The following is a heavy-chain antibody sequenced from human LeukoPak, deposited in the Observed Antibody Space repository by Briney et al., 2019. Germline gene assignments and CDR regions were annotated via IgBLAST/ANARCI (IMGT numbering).Heavy chain of an antibody. J-gene: IGHJ4*02. D-gene: IGHD5-18*01. CDR1: GFTFTNYA. V-gene: IGHV3-23*01. Sequence: PGGSLRLSCAASGFTFTNYAMSWVRQAPGKGLEWVSFISGSGGRTYYADSVRGRFTISRDNSKNTLYLQMNSLRAEDTAVYYCAKVDTAMVLYYFDYWGQGTLVTVSS. CDR3: AKVDTAMVLYYFDY. CDR2: ISGSGGRT.